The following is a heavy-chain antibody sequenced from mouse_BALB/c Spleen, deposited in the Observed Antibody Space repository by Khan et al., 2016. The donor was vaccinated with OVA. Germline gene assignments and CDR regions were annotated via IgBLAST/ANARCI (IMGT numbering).Heavy chain of an antibody. Sequence: VKLLESGPELVKPGASVKMSCKATGYTFTDFLISWLKQRPGQGLEWIGEIYPGSGYIYYNEKFKGKATLTSDKSSNTAYMQLTSLTSEDSAVYFCGRAGYGGFAHWGQGTLVTVSA. CDR2: IYPGSGYI. CDR1: GYTFTDFL. D-gene: IGHD3-2*02. V-gene: IGHV1-77*01. J-gene: IGHJ3*01. CDR3: GRAGYGGFAH.